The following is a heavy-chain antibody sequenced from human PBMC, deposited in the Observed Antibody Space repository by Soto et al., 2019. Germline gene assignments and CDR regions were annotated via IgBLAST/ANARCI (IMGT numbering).Heavy chain of an antibody. CDR2: MSHSGGT. D-gene: IGHD1-1*01. V-gene: IGHV4-34*01. Sequence: QVQLQQWGAGLLKPSETLSLTCAVYGGFVSSGSYYWSWIRQPPGKGLEWIGEMSHSGGTHFNRSIKSRVTISVETSKNQCSLKMRSVTAADTALYYCARVERGTATTVVDAFDIWGPGTMVTVSS. CDR1: GGFVSSGSYY. J-gene: IGHJ3*02. CDR3: ARVERGTATTVVDAFDI.